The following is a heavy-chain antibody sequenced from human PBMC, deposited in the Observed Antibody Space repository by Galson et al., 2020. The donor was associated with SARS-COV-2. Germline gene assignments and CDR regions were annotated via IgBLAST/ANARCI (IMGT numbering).Heavy chain of an antibody. V-gene: IGHV3-11*01. Sequence: NSGGSLRLSCAASGFTFSDYYMSWIRQAPGKGLEWVSYISSSGSTIYYADSVKGRFTISRDNAKNSLYLQMNSLRAEDTAVYYCARARYSSTFSTPVSNWGQGTLVTVSS. D-gene: IGHD6-13*01. J-gene: IGHJ4*02. CDR3: ARARYSSTFSTPVSN. CDR1: GFTFSDYY. CDR2: ISSSGSTI.